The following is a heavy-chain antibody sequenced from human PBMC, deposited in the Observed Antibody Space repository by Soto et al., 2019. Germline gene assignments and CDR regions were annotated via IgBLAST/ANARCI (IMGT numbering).Heavy chain of an antibody. CDR2: INPNSGGT. CDR3: ARDRYSSGWYPGWLWFDP. Sequence: ASVKVSCKASGYTFTGYYMHWVRQAPGQGLEWMGWINPNSGGTNYAQKFQGWVTMTRDTSISTAYMELSRLRSDDTAVYYCARDRYSSGWYPGWLWFDPWGQGTLVTV. V-gene: IGHV1-2*04. J-gene: IGHJ5*02. D-gene: IGHD6-19*01. CDR1: GYTFTGYY.